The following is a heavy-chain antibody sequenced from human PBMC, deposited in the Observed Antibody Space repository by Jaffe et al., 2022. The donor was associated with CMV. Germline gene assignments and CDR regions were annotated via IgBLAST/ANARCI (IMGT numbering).Heavy chain of an antibody. CDR1: GFTFSNAW. D-gene: IGHD3-10*01. CDR3: TRTARYFFDY. V-gene: IGHV3-15*01. CDR2: IKSKIDGGTT. Sequence: EVQVVESGGGLVKSGGSLTLSCAASGFTFSNAWMSWVRQAPGKGLEWVGRIKSKIDGGTTDYAVPVKGRFTISRDDSKNTLYLQMNSLKSEDTAVYYCTRTARYFFDYWGQGTLVTVSS. J-gene: IGHJ4*02.